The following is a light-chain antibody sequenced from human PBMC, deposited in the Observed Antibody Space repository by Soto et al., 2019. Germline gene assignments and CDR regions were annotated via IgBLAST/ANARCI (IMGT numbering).Light chain of an antibody. CDR3: SSYTSSSPCV. CDR1: SSDVGGYNY. CDR2: EVS. J-gene: IGLJ1*01. V-gene: IGLV2-14*01. Sequence: QSAPTQPDSASGSPGQSASISCTGTSSDVGGYNYVSWYQQQPGKAPNLMIYEVSNRPSGVSNRFSGSKSGNTASLTISGLQAEDEADYYCSSYTSSSPCVFGSGTKVTV.